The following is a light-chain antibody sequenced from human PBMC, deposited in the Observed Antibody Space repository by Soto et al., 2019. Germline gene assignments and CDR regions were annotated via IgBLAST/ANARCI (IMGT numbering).Light chain of an antibody. Sequence: DVQMTQSPSSLSAFVGDRVTITCRASQGIAPYLAWFQQKPGKVPKLLIYATSTLQSGVPSRFSGSGSGTDFTLTINRLQPEDVASYCCQKYNSAPLTFGGWTKVDIK. CDR3: QKYNSAPLT. V-gene: IGKV1-27*01. CDR2: ATS. CDR1: QGIAPY. J-gene: IGKJ4*01.